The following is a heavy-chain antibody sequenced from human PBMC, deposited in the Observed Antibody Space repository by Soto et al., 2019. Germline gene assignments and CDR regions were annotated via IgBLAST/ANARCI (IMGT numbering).Heavy chain of an antibody. CDR2: IIPIFGTA. V-gene: IGHV1-69*13. D-gene: IGHD3-3*01. CDR1: GGTFSSYA. CDR3: ARDVTPGNYDFWSGYYHRYHYYYGMDV. Sequence: SVKVSCKASGGTFSSYAISWVRQAPGQGLEWVGGIIPIFGTANYAQKFQGRVTITADESTSTAYMELSSLRSEDTAVYYCARDVTPGNYDFWSGYYHRYHYYYGMDVWGQGTTVTVS. J-gene: IGHJ6*02.